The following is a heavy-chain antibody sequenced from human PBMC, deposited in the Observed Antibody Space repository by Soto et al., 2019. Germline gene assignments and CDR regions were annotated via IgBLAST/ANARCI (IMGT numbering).Heavy chain of an antibody. Sequence: EVQLVESGGGMVNPGGSLRLSCAVSGFTVSHAWMNWVRQAPGKGLEWVGRIKSKADGGTRDYAAPVKGRFTISRDDSKNMVYLQMNSLNIEDTAVYYCSSNWGYFDNWGKGTLVAVSS. J-gene: IGHJ4*02. CDR2: IKSKADGGTR. CDR1: GFTVSHAW. D-gene: IGHD3-16*01. V-gene: IGHV3-15*07. CDR3: SSNWGYFDN.